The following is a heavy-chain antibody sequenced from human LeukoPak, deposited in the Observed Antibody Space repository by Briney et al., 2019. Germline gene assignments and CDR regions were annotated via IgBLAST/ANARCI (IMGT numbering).Heavy chain of an antibody. D-gene: IGHD2-15*01. CDR1: GFTFSSYA. CDR2: ISGSGGST. CDR3: AKTGFDPRGGYCSGGSCYPRYYFDY. J-gene: IGHJ4*02. Sequence: KSGGSLRLSCAASGFTFSSYAMSWVRQAPGKGLEWVSAISGSGGSTYYADSVKGRFTISRDNSKNTLYLQMNSLRAEDTAVYYCAKTGFDPRGGYCSGGSCYPRYYFDYWGQGTLVTVSS. V-gene: IGHV3-23*01.